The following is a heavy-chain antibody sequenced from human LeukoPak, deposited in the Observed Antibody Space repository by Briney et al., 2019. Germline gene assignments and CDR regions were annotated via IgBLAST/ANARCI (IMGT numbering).Heavy chain of an antibody. CDR2: IRNDGSNK. J-gene: IGHJ4*02. V-gene: IGHV3-30*02. CDR3: ANFYYGSGTDPSSVTY. Sequence: PGGTLRLSCAGSGFPFSIHGMNWVRQAPGKGLEWVAFIRNDGSNKYYADSVKGRFTLSRDNSKNTLYLQMTSLRSEDTAVYYCANFYYGSGTDPSSVTYWGQGTLVTVSS. CDR1: GFPFSIHG. D-gene: IGHD3-10*01.